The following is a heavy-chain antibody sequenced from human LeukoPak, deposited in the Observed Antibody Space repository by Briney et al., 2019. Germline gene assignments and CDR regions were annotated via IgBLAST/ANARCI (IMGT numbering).Heavy chain of an antibody. J-gene: IGHJ4*02. Sequence: PSETLSLTCTVSGGSISSYYWSWIRQPPGKGLEWIGYIYYSGSTNYNPSLKSRVTISVDTSKNQFSLKLSSVTAADTAVYYCARHLLGIDYWGQGTLVTVSS. CDR2: IYYSGST. D-gene: IGHD7-27*01. CDR1: GGSISSYY. CDR3: ARHLLGIDY. V-gene: IGHV4-59*01.